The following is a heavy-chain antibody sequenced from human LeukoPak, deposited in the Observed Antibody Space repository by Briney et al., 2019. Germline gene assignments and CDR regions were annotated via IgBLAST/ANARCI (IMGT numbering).Heavy chain of an antibody. Sequence: GGSLRLSCAASGFTFSSYSMNWVRQAPGKGLEWVSSISSSSSYIYYADSVKGRFTISRDNAKNSLFLQMNSLRAEDTAVYYCARGDGYDFFDYWGQGTLVTVSS. D-gene: IGHD5-24*01. CDR1: GFTFSSYS. V-gene: IGHV3-21*01. CDR3: ARGDGYDFFDY. CDR2: ISSSSSYI. J-gene: IGHJ4*02.